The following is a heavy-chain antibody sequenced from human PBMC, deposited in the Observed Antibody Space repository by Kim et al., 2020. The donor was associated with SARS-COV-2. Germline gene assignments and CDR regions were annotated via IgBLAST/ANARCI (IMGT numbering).Heavy chain of an antibody. CDR2: MNPNSGNT. CDR3: ARGHAWNGGPYYFDY. CDR1: GYTFSSYD. J-gene: IGHJ4*02. V-gene: IGHV1-8*01. D-gene: IGHD1-1*01. Sequence: ASVKVSCKASGYTFSSYDINWVRQATGQGLEWMGWMNPNSGNTGYAQKFQGRVTMTRNTSTNTAYMDLSSLRSEDTAVYYCARGHAWNGGPYYFDYWGQGTLVTMSS.